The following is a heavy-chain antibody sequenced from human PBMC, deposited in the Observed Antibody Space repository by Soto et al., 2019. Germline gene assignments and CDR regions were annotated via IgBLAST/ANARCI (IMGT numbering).Heavy chain of an antibody. D-gene: IGHD3-9*01. J-gene: IGHJ5*02. V-gene: IGHV1-46*01. Sequence: ASVKVSCKASGYTFTSYYMHWVRQAPGQGLEWMGIINPSGGSTSYAQKFQGRVTMTRDTSTSTVYMELSSLRSEDTAVYYCARGPLGDIWTGYSELPNPWGQETLVTFPP. CDR1: GYTFTSYY. CDR2: INPSGGST. CDR3: ARGPLGDIWTGYSELPNP.